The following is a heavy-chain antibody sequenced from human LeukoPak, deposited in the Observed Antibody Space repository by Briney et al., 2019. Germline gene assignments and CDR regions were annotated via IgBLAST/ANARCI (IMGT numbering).Heavy chain of an antibody. CDR2: IYTSGST. CDR1: DGSISNGTYY. CDR3: ARQFGGSGSYYKMAHGFDP. J-gene: IGHJ5*02. D-gene: IGHD3-10*01. Sequence: PSETLSLTCTVSDGSISNGTYYWNWIRQPAGKGLEWLGRIYTSGSTNYNPSLKSRVTISVDTSKNQFSLKLSSVTAADTAVYYCARQFGGSGSYYKMAHGFDPWGQGTLVTVSS. V-gene: IGHV4-61*02.